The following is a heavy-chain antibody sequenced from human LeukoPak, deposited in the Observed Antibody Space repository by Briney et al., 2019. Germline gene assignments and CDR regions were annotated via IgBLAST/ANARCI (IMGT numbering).Heavy chain of an antibody. J-gene: IGHJ4*02. CDR3: ARAFKYSMSGYYFDY. Sequence: PGGSLRLSCAASGFTFSNAWMSWVRQAPGKGLEWVSGINWNGGSTGYADSVEGRFTISRDNAKNSLYLQMNSLRAEDTALYYCARAFKYSMSGYYFDYWGQGTLVTVSS. D-gene: IGHD2-21*01. V-gene: IGHV3-20*04. CDR1: GFTFSNAW. CDR2: INWNGGST.